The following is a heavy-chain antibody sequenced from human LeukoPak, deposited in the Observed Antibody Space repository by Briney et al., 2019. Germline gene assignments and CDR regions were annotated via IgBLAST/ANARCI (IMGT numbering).Heavy chain of an antibody. CDR1: GFTFSSYS. D-gene: IGHD3-9*01. V-gene: IGHV3-21*01. CDR2: ISSSSSYI. J-gene: IGHJ4*02. Sequence: GGSLRLSCAASGFTFSSYSMNWVRQAPGKGLEWVSSISSSSSYIYYPDSVKGRFTISRDNAKNSLYLQMNSLRVEDTAVYYCARARSGYDILTGYSPSSFDYWGQGTLVTVSS. CDR3: ARARSGYDILTGYSPSSFDY.